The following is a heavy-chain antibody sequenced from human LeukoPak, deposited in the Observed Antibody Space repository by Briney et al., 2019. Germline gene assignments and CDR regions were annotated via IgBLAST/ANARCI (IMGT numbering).Heavy chain of an antibody. CDR1: GFTFSSYE. V-gene: IGHV3-48*03. CDR3: ARDAYYYEENYFDY. J-gene: IGHJ4*02. D-gene: IGHD3-22*01. CDR2: ISSSGNTI. Sequence: GGSLRLSCAASGFTFSSYEMNWVRQAPGKGLEWVSYISSSGNTIYYAYSVRGRFTISRDNARNSLYLQMDSLRADDTAVYYCARDAYYYEENYFDYWGQGTLVTVSS.